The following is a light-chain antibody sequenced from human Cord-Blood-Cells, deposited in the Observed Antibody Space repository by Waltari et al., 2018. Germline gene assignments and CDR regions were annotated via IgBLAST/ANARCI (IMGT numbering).Light chain of an antibody. J-gene: IGKJ1*01. CDR1: QSISSW. Sequence: DIQMTQSPSTLSASVGDRVTITCRASQSISSWLAWYQQKPGKAPKLLIYDASSLESGVPSRFSGSGSGTEFTLTISSLQPDDFATYYCQQYNSYSTWTFDQGP. CDR3: QQYNSYSTWT. V-gene: IGKV1-5*01. CDR2: DAS.